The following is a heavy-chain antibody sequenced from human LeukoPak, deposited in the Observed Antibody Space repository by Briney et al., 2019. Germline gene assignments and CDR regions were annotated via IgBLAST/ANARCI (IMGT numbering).Heavy chain of an antibody. CDR3: AKILRLLWFGELIH. J-gene: IGHJ4*02. Sequence: GGSLRLSCAASGFTFSSYGMSWVRQAPGKGLEWVSAISGSGGSTYYADSVKGRFTISRDNSKNTLYLQMNSLRAEDTAVYYCAKILRLLWFGELIHWGQGTLVTVSS. CDR2: ISGSGGST. CDR1: GFTFSSYG. V-gene: IGHV3-23*01. D-gene: IGHD3-10*01.